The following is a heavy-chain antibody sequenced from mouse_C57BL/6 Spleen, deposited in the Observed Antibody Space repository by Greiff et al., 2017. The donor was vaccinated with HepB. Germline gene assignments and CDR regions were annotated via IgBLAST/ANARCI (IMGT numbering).Heavy chain of an antibody. D-gene: IGHD1-1*01. CDR3: ARSPYYYEAMDY. Sequence: VQLQQSGPELVKPGASVKISCKASGYAFSSSWMNWVKQRPGKGLEWIGRIYPGDGDTNYNGKFKGKATLTADKSSSTAYMQLSSLTSEDSAVYFCARSPYYYEAMDYWGQGTSVTVSS. V-gene: IGHV1-82*01. J-gene: IGHJ4*01. CDR1: GYAFSSSW. CDR2: IYPGDGDT.